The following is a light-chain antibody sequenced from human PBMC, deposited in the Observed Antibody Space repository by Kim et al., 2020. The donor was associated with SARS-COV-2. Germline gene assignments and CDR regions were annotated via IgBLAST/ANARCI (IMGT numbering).Light chain of an antibody. Sequence: ASVRLTCTLSSGHSSYAIAWHQQQPEKGPRYLMKLNSDGSHSKGDGIPDRFSGSSSGAERYLTISSLQSEDEADYYCQTWGTGIRVFGGVTQLTVL. V-gene: IGLV4-69*01. CDR3: QTWGTGIRV. J-gene: IGLJ3*02. CDR2: LNSDGSH. CDR1: SGHSSYA.